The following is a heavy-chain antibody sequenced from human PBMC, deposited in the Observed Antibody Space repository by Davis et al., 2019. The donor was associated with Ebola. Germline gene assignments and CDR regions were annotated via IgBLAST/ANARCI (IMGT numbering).Heavy chain of an antibody. V-gene: IGHV4-39*01. D-gene: IGHD6-6*01. CDR1: GGSISSSSYY. CDR3: ARGAR. CDR2: IYYSGNT. J-gene: IGHJ4*02. Sequence: SETLSLTCTVSGGSISSSSYYWGWIRQPPGKGLEWIGSIYYSGNTYYNPSLKSRVTISVDTSKNQFSLKLSSVTAADTAVYYCARGARWGQGTLVTVST.